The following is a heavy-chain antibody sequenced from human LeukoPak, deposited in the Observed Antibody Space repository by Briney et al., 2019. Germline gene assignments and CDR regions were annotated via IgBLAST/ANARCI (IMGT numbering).Heavy chain of an antibody. D-gene: IGHD2-15*01. V-gene: IGHV4-4*07. Sequence: SETLSITSTDSGGSISNYYWSWIRQPAGKGLERIGRKYARGSSNYNPPVQSRVTMSVDTSKNQFSLKLRSVTAADTAVYYCARGRYCSADICTGGDSFDIWGQGTMVSVSP. CDR1: GGSISNYY. CDR2: KYARGSS. J-gene: IGHJ3*02. CDR3: ARGRYCSADICTGGDSFDI.